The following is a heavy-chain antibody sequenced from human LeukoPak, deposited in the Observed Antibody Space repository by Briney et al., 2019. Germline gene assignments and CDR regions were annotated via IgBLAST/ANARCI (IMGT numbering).Heavy chain of an antibody. CDR1: GFTFSSYG. J-gene: IGHJ6*02. V-gene: IGHV3-33*01. D-gene: IGHD3-3*01. CDR3: AREGKRITIFGVGPYYYYGMDV. CDR2: IWYDGGNK. Sequence: GGSLRLSCAASGFTFSSYGMHWVRQAPGKGLEWVAVIWYDGGNKYYADSVKGRFTISRDNSKNSLYLQMNSLGAEDTAVYYCAREGKRITIFGVGPYYYYGMDVWGQGTTVTVS.